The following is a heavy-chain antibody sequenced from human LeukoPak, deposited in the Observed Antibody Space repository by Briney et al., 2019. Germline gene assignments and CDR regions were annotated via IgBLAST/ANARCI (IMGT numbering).Heavy chain of an antibody. J-gene: IGHJ4*02. CDR2: IYENGGTT. CDR1: GFTFRSHA. V-gene: IGHV3-23*01. CDR3: QSGNFYDSSGYYSPYFDY. Sequence: GGSLRLSCVGSGFTFRSHAMSWVRQAPEKGLEFVSGIYENGGTTYNADSVKGRFSISRDNSKNTLYLQMDSLRGEDTAVYYCQSGNFYDSSGYYSPYFDYWGQGTLVTVSS. D-gene: IGHD3-22*01.